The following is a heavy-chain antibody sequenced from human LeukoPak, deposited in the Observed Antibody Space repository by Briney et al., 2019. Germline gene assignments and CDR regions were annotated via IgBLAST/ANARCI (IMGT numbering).Heavy chain of an antibody. J-gene: IGHJ4*02. V-gene: IGHV1-8*01. Sequence: ASVKVSCKASGYTFTSYDINWVRQATAQGLEWMGWMNPNSGNTGYAQKFQGRVTMTRNTSISTAYMELSSLRSEDTAVYYCARARSSGWDFDYWGQGTLVTVSS. CDR3: ARARSSGWDFDY. D-gene: IGHD6-19*01. CDR1: GYTFTSYD. CDR2: MNPNSGNT.